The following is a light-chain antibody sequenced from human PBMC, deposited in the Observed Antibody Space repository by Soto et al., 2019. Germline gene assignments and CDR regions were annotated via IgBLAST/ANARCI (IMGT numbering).Light chain of an antibody. CDR1: SRDVGRYSL. Sequence: QSVLTQPDSVSGSPGQSITISCAGSSRDVGRYSLVSWFQQYPGRAPKLLISEVTKRPSGVSTRFSGSKSGNTASLQISGLQADDEADYYCCSYAGGGPFVVFGGGTKVTVL. J-gene: IGLJ3*02. CDR2: EVT. CDR3: CSYAGGGPFVV. V-gene: IGLV2-23*02.